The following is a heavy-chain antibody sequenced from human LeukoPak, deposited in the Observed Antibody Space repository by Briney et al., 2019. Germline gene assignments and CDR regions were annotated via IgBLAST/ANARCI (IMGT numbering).Heavy chain of an antibody. V-gene: IGHV3-72*01. CDR2: IRNKANRYTT. CDR3: ARSPLGIAPFDY. D-gene: IGHD7-27*01. J-gene: IGHJ4*02. Sequence: GGSLRLSCAASGFTFSSYSMNWVRQAPGEGLEWVARIRNKANRYTTEYAASVKGRFTISRDDSENSLYLQMDSLKTEDTAVYYCARSPLGIAPFDYWGQGTLVTVSS. CDR1: GFTFSSYS.